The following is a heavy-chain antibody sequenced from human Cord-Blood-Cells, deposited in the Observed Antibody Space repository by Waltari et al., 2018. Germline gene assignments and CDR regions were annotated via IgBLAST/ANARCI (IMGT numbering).Heavy chain of an antibody. CDR3: ARIQTGEAVTGEGAFDI. V-gene: IGHV1-46*01. CDR2: INPSGGST. J-gene: IGHJ3*02. CDR1: GYTFTSYY. D-gene: IGHD7-27*01. Sequence: QVQLVQSGAEVKKPGASVKVSCKASGYTFTSYYMNWVRQAPGQGLEWMGIINPSGGSTSYAQKFQGRVTMTRDTSTSTVYMELSSLRSEDTAVYYCARIQTGEAVTGEGAFDIWGQGTMVTVSS.